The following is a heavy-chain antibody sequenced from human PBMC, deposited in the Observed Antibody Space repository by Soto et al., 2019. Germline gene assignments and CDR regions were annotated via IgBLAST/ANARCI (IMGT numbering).Heavy chain of an antibody. V-gene: IGHV1-69*02. CDR2: IIPILGIA. CDR3: ARGRGYSGYDPFDY. Sequence: QVQLVQSGAEVKKPGSSVKVSCKASGGTFSSYTISWVRQAPGQGLEWMGRIIPILGIANYAQKFQGRVTITADESTSTAYMELSSLRSEDTAVYYCARGRGYSGYDPFDYWGQGTLVTVSS. J-gene: IGHJ4*02. D-gene: IGHD5-12*01. CDR1: GGTFSSYT.